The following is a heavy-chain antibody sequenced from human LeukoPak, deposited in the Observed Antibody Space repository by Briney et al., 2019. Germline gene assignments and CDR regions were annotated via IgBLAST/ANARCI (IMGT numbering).Heavy chain of an antibody. J-gene: IGHJ5*02. CDR2: INPSAGST. V-gene: IGHV1-46*01. Sequence: ASVKVSCKASGYTFVSYYMHWVRQAPGQGLEWMGIINPSAGSTTYAQKFQDRVTMTSDTSTSTVYVELSSLRSEDTAVYYCARPGYCSGGRCPSWFDPWGQGTLVIVSS. D-gene: IGHD2-15*01. CDR1: GYTFVSYY. CDR3: ARPGYCSGGRCPSWFDP.